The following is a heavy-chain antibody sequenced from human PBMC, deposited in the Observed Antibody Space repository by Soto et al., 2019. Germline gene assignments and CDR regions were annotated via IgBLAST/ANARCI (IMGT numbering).Heavy chain of an antibody. CDR3: ARGYRWLDY. CDR2: IYYSGST. J-gene: IGHJ4*02. Sequence: PSETLSLTCTVPGGSISSYYWTWIRQPPGKGLECIGYIYYSGSTNYNPSLQSRVTISVDTSMNQFSLNLSSVTAADTGVYYCARGYRWLDYWGQGTLVTVSS. V-gene: IGHV4-59*01. D-gene: IGHD5-12*01. CDR1: GGSISSYY.